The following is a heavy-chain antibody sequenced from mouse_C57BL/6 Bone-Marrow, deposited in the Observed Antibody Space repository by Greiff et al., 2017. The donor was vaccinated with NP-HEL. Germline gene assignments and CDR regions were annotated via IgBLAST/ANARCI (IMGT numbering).Heavy chain of an antibody. CDR1: GYAFSSYW. V-gene: IGHV1-80*01. Sequence: VQLQESGAELVKPGASVKISCKASGYAFSSYWMNWVKQRPGKGLEWIGQIYPGDGDTNYNGKFKGKATLTADKSSSTAYMQLSILTSEDSAVYFCARSRNYYGRSPFWYFDVWGTGTTVTVAS. CDR3: ARSRNYYGRSPFWYFDV. J-gene: IGHJ1*03. D-gene: IGHD1-1*01. CDR2: IYPGDGDT.